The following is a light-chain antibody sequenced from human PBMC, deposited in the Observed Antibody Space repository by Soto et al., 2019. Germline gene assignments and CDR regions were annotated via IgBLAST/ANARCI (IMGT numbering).Light chain of an antibody. Sequence: DIQMTQSPSTRSASVGDRVTITFRASQSISSWLAWYQQKLGRAPRLLIYDASSLESGVPSRFSGSGYGTEFTLTISSLQPDDFATYYCQQYNTYSSLTFGGGTKVDIK. CDR1: QSISSW. CDR3: QQYNTYSSLT. CDR2: DAS. V-gene: IGKV1-5*01. J-gene: IGKJ4*01.